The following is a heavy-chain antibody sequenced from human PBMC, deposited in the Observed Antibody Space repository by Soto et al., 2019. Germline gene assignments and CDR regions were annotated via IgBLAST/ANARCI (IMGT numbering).Heavy chain of an antibody. V-gene: IGHV4-4*02. J-gene: IGHJ4*02. Sequence: QVQLQESGPGLVKPSGTLSLTCAVSGDSISSMNWWSWVRQPPGKGLEWIGEIHHSGSTNYNPSLMSRVTISVDKSKNQFSLKLTSMTAADTAVYYCARYDYGTGDDYNIDYWGQGTLVTVSS. CDR3: ARYDYGTGDDYNIDY. D-gene: IGHD3-10*01. CDR2: IHHSGST. CDR1: GDSISSMNW.